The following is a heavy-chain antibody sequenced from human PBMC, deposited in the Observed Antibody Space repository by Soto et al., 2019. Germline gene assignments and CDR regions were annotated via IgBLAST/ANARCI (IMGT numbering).Heavy chain of an antibody. CDR1: GFPLSNYD. Sequence: GGSLRLSCPASGFPLSNYDMHCVRQGTGKGLEWVAALSYAGDTYYPGSVKGRFTVSRESAKNSLYLQMNSLTAGDTAVYYCAKAPHSASGYYYMDVWGKGT. J-gene: IGHJ6*03. CDR2: LSYAGDT. D-gene: IGHD3-10*01. CDR3: AKAPHSASGYYYMDV. V-gene: IGHV3-13*01.